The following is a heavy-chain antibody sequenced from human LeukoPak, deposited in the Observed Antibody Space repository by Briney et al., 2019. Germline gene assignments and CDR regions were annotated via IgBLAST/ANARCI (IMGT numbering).Heavy chain of an antibody. J-gene: IGHJ4*02. D-gene: IGHD6-6*01. Sequence: SETLSLTCAVYGGSFSGYYWSWIRQPPGKGLEWIGEINHSGSTNYNPSLKSRVTISVDTSKNQFSLKLSSVTAADTAVYYCARWGSIAVALFDYWGEETLVTVSS. CDR1: GGSFSGYY. V-gene: IGHV4-34*01. CDR2: INHSGST. CDR3: ARWGSIAVALFDY.